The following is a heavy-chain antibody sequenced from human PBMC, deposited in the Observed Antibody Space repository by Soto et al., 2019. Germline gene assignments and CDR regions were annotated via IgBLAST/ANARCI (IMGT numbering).Heavy chain of an antibody. J-gene: IGHJ4*02. V-gene: IGHV3-33*06. D-gene: IGHD2-15*01. CDR1: GFTFSKYG. CDR2: IWHDGSEK. CDR3: AKAGDRNYCSGGSCSFFEF. Sequence: SGGSLRLSCAASGFTFSKYGIHWVRQAPGKGLEWVAVIWHDGSEKYYADSVKGRFTISRDNSKNTVYLQMNSLRVEDTAVYYCAKAGDRNYCSGGSCSFFEFWGKGALVTVSP.